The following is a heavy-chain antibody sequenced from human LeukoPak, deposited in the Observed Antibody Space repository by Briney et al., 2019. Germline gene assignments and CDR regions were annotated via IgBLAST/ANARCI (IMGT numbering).Heavy chain of an antibody. CDR3: ARDRGYSSSWYETNFDY. CDR2: LIPIFGTA. V-gene: IGHV1-69*13. CDR1: GGTFSSYA. D-gene: IGHD6-13*01. Sequence: SVKVSFKASGGTFSSYAISWVRQAPGQGLEWMGGLIPIFGTANYAQKFQGRVTITADESTSTAYMELSSLRSEDTAVYYCARDRGYSSSWYETNFDYWGQGTLVTVSS. J-gene: IGHJ4*02.